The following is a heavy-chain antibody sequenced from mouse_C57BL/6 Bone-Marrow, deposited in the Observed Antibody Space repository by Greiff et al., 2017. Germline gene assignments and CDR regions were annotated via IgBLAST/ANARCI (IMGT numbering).Heavy chain of an antibody. D-gene: IGHD1-1*01. Sequence: QVQLQQSGAELARPGASVKLSCKASGYTFTSYGISWVKQRTGQGLEWIGEIYPRSGNTYYNEKFKGKATLTADKSSSTAYMELRSLTSEDSAVYFGASDYYYGSSYGFAYWGQGTLVTVSA. CDR1: GYTFTSYG. CDR3: ASDYYYGSSYGFAY. CDR2: IYPRSGNT. J-gene: IGHJ3*01. V-gene: IGHV1-81*01.